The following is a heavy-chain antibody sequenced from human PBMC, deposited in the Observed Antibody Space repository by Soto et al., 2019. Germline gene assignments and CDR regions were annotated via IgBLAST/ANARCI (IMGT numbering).Heavy chain of an antibody. J-gene: IGHJ4*02. D-gene: IGHD3-22*01. CDR1: GGSVNTAPYH. CDR3: ARDQHSYYDTSGYYPYFDF. Sequence: QVQLQESGPGLVKPSETLSLTCTVSGGSVNTAPYHWSWIRQSPRNGLEWIGNIYYTGSTNYNPSFESRVAISLDTSNNQFSLRLTSLTTADTAVYFCARDQHSYYDTSGYYPYFDFWGQGTLVTVSS. CDR2: IYYTGST. V-gene: IGHV4-61*01.